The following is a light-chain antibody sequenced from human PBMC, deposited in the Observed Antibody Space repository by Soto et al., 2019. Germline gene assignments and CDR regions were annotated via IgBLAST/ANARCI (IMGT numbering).Light chain of an antibody. J-gene: IGLJ1*01. CDR1: SSDVGAYNS. Sequence: QSALTQPASVSGSPGQWITISCTGTSSDVGAYNSVSWYQQHPGKAPKLIIYDVSTRPSGISDRFSGSKSGNTASLTISGLQAEDESDYYCSSYTTSVTYVFGTGTKVTVL. V-gene: IGLV2-14*01. CDR3: SSYTTSVTYV. CDR2: DVS.